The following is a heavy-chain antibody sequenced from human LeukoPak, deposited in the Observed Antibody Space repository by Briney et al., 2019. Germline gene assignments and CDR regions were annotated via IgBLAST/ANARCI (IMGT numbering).Heavy chain of an antibody. Sequence: SETLSLTCTVSGGSISSYYWSWIRQPPGKGLEWVGYIYYSGSTNYNPSLKSRVTISVDTSKNQFSLKLSSVTAAETAVYYCARLGLLYYYYYMDVWGKGTTVTISS. V-gene: IGHV4-59*12. CDR1: GGSISSYY. D-gene: IGHD2-21*01. CDR2: IYYSGST. J-gene: IGHJ6*03. CDR3: ARLGLLYYYYYMDV.